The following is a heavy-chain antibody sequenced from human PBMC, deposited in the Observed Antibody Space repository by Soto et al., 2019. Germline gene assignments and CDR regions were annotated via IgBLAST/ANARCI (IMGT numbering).Heavy chain of an antibody. CDR2: ISYDGSNK. J-gene: IGHJ6*02. V-gene: IGHV3-30*18. CDR1: GFTFSSYG. CDR3: AKDTNSCMVRGVIITYGMDV. Sequence: QVQLVESGGGVVQPGRSLRLSCAASGFTFSSYGMHWVRQAPGKGLEWVAVISYDGSNKYYADSVKGRFTISRDNSKNTLYLQMNSLRAEDTAVYYCAKDTNSCMVRGVIITYGMDVWGQGTTVTVSS. D-gene: IGHD3-10*01.